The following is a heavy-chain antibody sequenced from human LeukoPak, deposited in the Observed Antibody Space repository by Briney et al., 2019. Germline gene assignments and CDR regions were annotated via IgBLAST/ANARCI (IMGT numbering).Heavy chain of an antibody. CDR2: ISAYNGNT. Sequence: GPSVKVSCKASGFTFTRSGISWVRQAPGQGLEWMGWISAYNGNTNYAQKLQGRVTMTTDTSTSTAYMELRSLRSDDTAVYYCARAPPIAGTDYYYGMDVWGQGTTVTVSS. D-gene: IGHD6-13*01. CDR1: GFTFTRSG. J-gene: IGHJ6*02. CDR3: ARAPPIAGTDYYYGMDV. V-gene: IGHV1-18*01.